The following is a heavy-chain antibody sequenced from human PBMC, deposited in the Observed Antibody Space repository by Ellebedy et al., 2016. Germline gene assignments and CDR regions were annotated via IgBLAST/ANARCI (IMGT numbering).Heavy chain of an antibody. CDR3: ARLGVVPAAHYYDGLDV. Sequence: GGSLRLSCAASGFTVSTNYMKWVRQAPGKGLEWVAGINWNGGRTVYAESVKGRFTISRDNAKNSLYLQMNSLRAEDTALYHCARLGVVPAAHYYDGLDVWGQGTTVTVSS. J-gene: IGHJ6*02. V-gene: IGHV3-20*01. CDR2: INWNGGRT. D-gene: IGHD2-2*01. CDR1: GFTVSTNY.